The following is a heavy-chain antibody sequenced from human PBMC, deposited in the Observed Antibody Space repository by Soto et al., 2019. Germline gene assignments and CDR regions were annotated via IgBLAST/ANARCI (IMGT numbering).Heavy chain of an antibody. J-gene: IGHJ4*02. CDR3: AKDLGLDGSASSPYF. D-gene: IGHD3-10*01. Sequence: QVQLVESGGGVVQPGRSLRISCAASGFTFSSYGMHWVRHTPGKGLEWLAVISYDGSHKLHSDSLKGRFTISRDNSKKTLSLQMNSQRAEDTAVYYCAKDLGLDGSASSPYFWGQGTLVTVSS. CDR2: ISYDGSHK. V-gene: IGHV3-30*18. CDR1: GFTFSSYG.